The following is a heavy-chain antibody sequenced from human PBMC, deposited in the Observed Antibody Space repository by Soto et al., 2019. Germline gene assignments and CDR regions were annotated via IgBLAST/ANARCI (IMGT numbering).Heavy chain of an antibody. D-gene: IGHD2-21*01. CDR3: ARGHITSAVVQDV. Sequence: EVQLVESGGGLVQPGGSLRLSCAASGFTFTSYWMHWVRQAPGEGLVWISRIKSDGSDTRYAGSAKGRFTISRDNAKNTLYLQMKSLRAEDTAVYYCARGHITSAVVQDVWGEGTTVTVSS. V-gene: IGHV3-74*01. CDR2: IKSDGSDT. CDR1: GFTFTSYW. J-gene: IGHJ6*04.